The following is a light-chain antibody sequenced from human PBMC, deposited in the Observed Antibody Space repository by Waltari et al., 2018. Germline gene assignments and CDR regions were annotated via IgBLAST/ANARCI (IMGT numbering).Light chain of an antibody. V-gene: IGLV1-44*01. CDR3: AAWDDTLNGRWE. Sequence: QSVLTQPPSASATPGQRVTISCSGSSSNIGSNIVNWYQQVPGTTPKLLIYRNDRRPSGCPDRFSGSKSGTSASLAISGLRSEDEADYYCAAWDDTLNGRWEFGGGTKLTVL. CDR2: RND. CDR1: SSNIGSNI. J-gene: IGLJ3*02.